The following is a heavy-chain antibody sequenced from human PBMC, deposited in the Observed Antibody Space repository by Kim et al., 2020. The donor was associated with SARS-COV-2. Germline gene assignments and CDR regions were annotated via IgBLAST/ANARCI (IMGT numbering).Heavy chain of an antibody. D-gene: IGHD3-9*01. Sequence: GESLKISCKGSGYSFTSYWISWVRQMPGKGLEWMGRIDPSDSYTNYSPSFQGHVTISADKSISTAYLQWSSLKASDTAMYYCARLRPVNYDILTDYYYYYGLDYWGQGTTGTVSS. J-gene: IGHJ6*02. CDR3: ARLRPVNYDILTDYYYYYGLDY. CDR1: GYSFTSYW. V-gene: IGHV5-10-1*01. CDR2: IDPSDSYT.